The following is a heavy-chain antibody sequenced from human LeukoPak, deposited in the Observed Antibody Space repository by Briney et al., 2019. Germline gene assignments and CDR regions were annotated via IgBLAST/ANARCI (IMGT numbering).Heavy chain of an antibody. D-gene: IGHD1-14*01. V-gene: IGHV3-64*01. CDR1: GFTFRNFA. CDR3: ARKSSPSVLAGTLPDYFDH. Sequence: GGSLRLSCAASGFTFRNFAMYWVRQAPGKGLEYVSAISSDGGSTYYAKSVKGRFTISRDNSKNTLYLQMGSLSAEDMAVYYCARKSSPSVLAGTLPDYFDHWGQGTLVTVSS. CDR2: ISSDGGST. J-gene: IGHJ4*02.